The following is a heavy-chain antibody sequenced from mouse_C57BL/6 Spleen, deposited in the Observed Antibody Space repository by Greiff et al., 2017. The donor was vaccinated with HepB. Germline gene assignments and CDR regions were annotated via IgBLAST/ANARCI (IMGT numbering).Heavy chain of an antibody. J-gene: IGHJ2*01. CDR3: AIYYDYFDY. CDR2: IYPRSGNT. Sequence: VMLVESGAELARPGASVKLSCKASGYTFTSYGISWVKQRTGQGLEWIGEIYPRSGNTYYNEKFKGKATLTADKSSSTAYMELRSLTSEDSAVYFCAIYYDYFDYWGQGTTLTVSS. CDR1: GYTFTSYG. V-gene: IGHV1-81*01. D-gene: IGHD2-4*01.